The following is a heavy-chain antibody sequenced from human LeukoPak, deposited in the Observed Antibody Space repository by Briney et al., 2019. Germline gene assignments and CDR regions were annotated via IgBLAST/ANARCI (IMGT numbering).Heavy chain of an antibody. CDR1: GCTFTGYY. J-gene: IGHJ3*02. CDR2: INPSGGST. D-gene: IGHD3-10*01. CDR3: ARVRSSGSYRVVFDI. Sequence: ASVKVSCKASGCTFTGYYMHWVRQAPGQGLEWMGIINPSGGSTSYAQKFQGRVTMTRDMSTSTVYMELSSLRSEDTAVYYCARVRSSGSYRVVFDIWGQGTMVTVSS. V-gene: IGHV1-46*01.